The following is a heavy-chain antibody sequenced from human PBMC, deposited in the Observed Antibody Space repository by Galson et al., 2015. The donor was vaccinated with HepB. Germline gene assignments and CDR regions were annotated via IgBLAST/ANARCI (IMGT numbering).Heavy chain of an antibody. V-gene: IGHV3-23*01. CDR1: GFTFSSYA. J-gene: IGHJ3*02. Sequence: SLRLSCAASGFTFSSYAMSWVRQAPGKGLEWVSAISGSGGSTYYADSVKGRFTISRDNSKNTLYLQMNSLRAEDTAVYYCAKEGPFRDYGSYGTYDAFDIWGQGTMVTVSS. CDR3: AKEGPFRDYGSYGTYDAFDI. CDR2: ISGSGGST. D-gene: IGHD1-26*01.